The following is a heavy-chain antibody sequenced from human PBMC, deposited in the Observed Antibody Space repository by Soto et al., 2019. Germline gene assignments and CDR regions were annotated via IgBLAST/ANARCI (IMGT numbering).Heavy chain of an antibody. V-gene: IGHV4-61*01. Sequence: SETLSLTCTVSGGSVSSGSYYWSWIRQPPGKGLEWIGYIYYSGSTNYNPSLKSRVTISVDTSKNQFSLKLSSVTAADTAVYYCARDSLYSSSTWGQGTLVTVSS. D-gene: IGHD6-13*01. J-gene: IGHJ4*02. CDR3: ARDSLYSSST. CDR2: IYYSGST. CDR1: GGSVSSGSYY.